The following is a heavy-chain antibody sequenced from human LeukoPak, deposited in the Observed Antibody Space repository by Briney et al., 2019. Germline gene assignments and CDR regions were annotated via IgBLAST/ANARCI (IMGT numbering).Heavy chain of an antibody. D-gene: IGHD3-3*01. CDR1: GFTVSSNY. V-gene: IGHV3-53*01. CDR3: ARDTTIFGVVPLDY. J-gene: IGHJ4*02. CDR2: IYSGGST. Sequence: PGGSLRLSCAASGFTVSSNYMSWVRQAPGKGLEWVSVIYSGGSTYYADSVKGRFTISRDNAKNSLYLQMNSLRAEDTAVYYCARDTTIFGVVPLDYWGQGTLVTVSS.